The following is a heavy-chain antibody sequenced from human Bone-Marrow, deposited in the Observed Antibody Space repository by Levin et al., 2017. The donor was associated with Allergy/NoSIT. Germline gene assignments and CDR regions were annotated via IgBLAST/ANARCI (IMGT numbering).Heavy chain of an antibody. Sequence: PGGSLRLSCAASGFTFSDFTMTWVRQAPGKGLQWVSSITSSSTYVYYADSLKGRFTISRNNAKNSLYLQMDSLRAEDTAVYYCARLSAPYPPYSSGWPAVEYWGQGTLVTVSS. J-gene: IGHJ4*02. CDR2: ITSSSTYV. V-gene: IGHV3-21*01. CDR3: ARLSAPYPPYSSGWPAVEY. D-gene: IGHD6-19*01. CDR1: GFTFSDFT.